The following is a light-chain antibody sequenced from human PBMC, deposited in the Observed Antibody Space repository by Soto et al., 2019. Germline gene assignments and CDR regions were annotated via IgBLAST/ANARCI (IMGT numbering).Light chain of an antibody. Sequence: EIVMTQSPATLSVSPGERATLSCRASQSVSSNLAWYQQKPGQAPRLLIYGASTRATGIPARFSGSGSGTEFTLTISSLQSEDFAFYYCKQYNNWPLTFGGGTKVEIK. CDR1: QSVSSN. J-gene: IGKJ4*01. CDR3: KQYNNWPLT. CDR2: GAS. V-gene: IGKV3-15*01.